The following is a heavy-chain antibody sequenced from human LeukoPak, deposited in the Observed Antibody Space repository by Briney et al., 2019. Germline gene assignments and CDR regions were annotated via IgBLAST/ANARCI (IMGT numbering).Heavy chain of an antibody. CDR1: GFTFSSYA. CDR2: ISGSGGST. V-gene: IGHV3-23*01. CDR3: AKDDVAYCGVDCYWGSY. J-gene: IGHJ4*02. Sequence: SGGSLRLSCAASGFTFSSYAMSWVRQAPGKGLEWVSAISGSGGSTYYAGSVKGRFTISRDNSKNTLYLQMNSLRAEDTAVYYCAKDDVAYCGVDCYWGSYWGQGTLVTASS. D-gene: IGHD2-21*02.